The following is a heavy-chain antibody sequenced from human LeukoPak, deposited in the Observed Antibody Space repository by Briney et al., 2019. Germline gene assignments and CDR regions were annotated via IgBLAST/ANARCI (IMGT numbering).Heavy chain of an antibody. CDR3: AKDKTVVAPFDY. V-gene: IGHV3-11*01. D-gene: IGHD2-15*01. CDR2: ISSSGSSI. J-gene: IGHJ4*02. Sequence: GGSLRLSCAASGFTFSDYYMSWIRQAPGKGLEWVSYISSSGSSIYYADSVMGRFTISRDNAKNSLYLQMNSLRAEDTAVYYCAKDKTVVAPFDYWGQGTLVTVSS. CDR1: GFTFSDYY.